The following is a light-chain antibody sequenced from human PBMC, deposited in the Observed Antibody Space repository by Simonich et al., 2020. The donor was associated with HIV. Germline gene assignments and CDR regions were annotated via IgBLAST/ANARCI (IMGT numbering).Light chain of an antibody. CDR2: ASS. V-gene: IGKV1-39*01. CDR3: QQSYITLPYT. J-gene: IGKJ2*01. Sequence: DIQMTQSPSSLSASLGDRVTKTCRASQTINTYLNGYQHKPGKSPKLLIYASSSLQGGVPSRFSGSGSGTDFTLTISSLQPEDFATYYCQQSYITLPYTFGQGTKLEIK. CDR1: QTINTY.